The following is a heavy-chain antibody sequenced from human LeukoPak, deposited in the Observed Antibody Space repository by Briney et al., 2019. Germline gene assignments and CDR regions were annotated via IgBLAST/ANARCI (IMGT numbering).Heavy chain of an antibody. CDR2: ISWNSGSI. D-gene: IGHD4-17*01. V-gene: IGHV3-9*01. J-gene: IGHJ4*02. Sequence: GGSLRLSCAASGFTFDDYAMHWVRQAPGKGLEWVSGISWNSGSIGYADSVKGRFTISRDNAKNSLYLQMNSLRAEDTALYYCAKDIYTRTTVTTCFDYWGQGTLVTVSS. CDR3: AKDIYTRTTVTTCFDY. CDR1: GFTFDDYA.